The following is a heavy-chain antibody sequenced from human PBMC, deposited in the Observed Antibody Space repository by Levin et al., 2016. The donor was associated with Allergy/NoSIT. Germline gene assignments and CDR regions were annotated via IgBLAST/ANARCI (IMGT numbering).Heavy chain of an antibody. D-gene: IGHD7-27*01. J-gene: IGHJ6*02. Sequence: SVKVSCKASGGTFSSYAISWVRQAPGQGLEWMGGIIPVFGTANYAQKFQGRVTITADESTSTAYMELSSLRSEDTAVYYCARDIWGRMDVWGQGTTVTVSS. V-gene: IGHV1-69*13. CDR1: GGTFSSYA. CDR3: ARDIWGRMDV. CDR2: IIPVFGTA.